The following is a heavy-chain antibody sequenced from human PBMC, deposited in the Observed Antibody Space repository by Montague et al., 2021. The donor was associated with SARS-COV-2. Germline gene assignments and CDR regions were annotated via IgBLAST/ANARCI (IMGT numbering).Heavy chain of an antibody. J-gene: IGHJ3*02. D-gene: IGHD3-22*01. CDR1: GFSLTTSGML. Sequence: PALVKPTQTLTLTCTLSGFSLTTSGMLVSWIRQPPGKALEWLALSDWXDDKYYSTSLKTRLAISKDTSKDQVVLTMTDMDPVDTATYYCARMVRDSSGYDAFDIWGQGTMVTVSS. CDR2: SDWXDDK. CDR3: ARMVRDSSGYDAFDI. V-gene: IGHV2-70*13.